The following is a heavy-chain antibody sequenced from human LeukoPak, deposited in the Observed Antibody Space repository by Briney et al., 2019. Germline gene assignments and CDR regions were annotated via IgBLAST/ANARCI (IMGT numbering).Heavy chain of an antibody. Sequence: SETLSLTCTVSGGSISSYWWNWIRQPAGKGLEWIGRVYTSGITRYNPSLGSRVTMSVDTSKNQLSLRLSSVTAADTAVYDCAGLYVWGKGTTVTISS. J-gene: IGHJ6*04. CDR2: VYTSGIT. V-gene: IGHV4-4*07. CDR1: GGSISSYW. CDR3: AGLYV.